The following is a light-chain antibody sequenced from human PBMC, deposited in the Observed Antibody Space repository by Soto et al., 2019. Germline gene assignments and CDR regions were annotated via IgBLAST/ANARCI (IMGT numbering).Light chain of an antibody. CDR3: QHYNELPLT. Sequence: EIVLTQPPAPLSVSPGERATLSCRASQSVSSNLAWYQQKPGQAPRLLIYGASTRATGIPARFSGSGSGTEFTLTISSLQSEDSAVYSCQHYNELPLTVGGGTKVDIK. J-gene: IGKJ4*01. CDR1: QSVSSN. CDR2: GAS. V-gene: IGKV3-15*01.